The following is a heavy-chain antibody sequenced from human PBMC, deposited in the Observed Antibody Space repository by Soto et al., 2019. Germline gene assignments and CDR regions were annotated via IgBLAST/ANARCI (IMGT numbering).Heavy chain of an antibody. V-gene: IGHV3-11*01. CDR1: GFTFSDYY. CDR3: ARDLSPYWDYYHETTSETWFDT. CDR2: ISKSGSII. J-gene: IGHJ5*02. Sequence: PWVSLRLSCAASGFTFSDYYMSWLRQPPGKGLEWVSYISKSGSIIHFADSVKGRFAISRDNAKNTLYLQMSSLRAEDTALYYCARDLSPYWDYYHETTSETWFDTWGQETLVAASS. D-gene: IGHD1-7*01.